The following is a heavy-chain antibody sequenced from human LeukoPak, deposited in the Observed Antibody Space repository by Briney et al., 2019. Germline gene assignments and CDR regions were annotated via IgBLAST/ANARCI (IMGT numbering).Heavy chain of an antibody. CDR2: ISYDGSSI. Sequence: GRFLRLSCAASGFAFSSYAMHWVRQAPGKGLEWVAFISYDGSSIYYADSVKGRFTISRDNSKNTLYLQMNSLRAEDTAVYFCARDQPGTYTLSGAWGQGTLVTVSS. CDR1: GFAFSSYA. D-gene: IGHD1-14*01. V-gene: IGHV3-30-3*01. J-gene: IGHJ5*02. CDR3: ARDQPGTYTLSGA.